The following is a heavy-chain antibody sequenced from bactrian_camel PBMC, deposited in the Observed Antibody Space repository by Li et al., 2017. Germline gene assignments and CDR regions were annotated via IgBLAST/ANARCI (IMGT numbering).Heavy chain of an antibody. Sequence: QVQLVESGGGSVQAGGSLTLSCAAPAYIFSIYCMGWFRQAPGKEREEVAAIDTDGSANYADSVKGRFAISRDDAGGALYLQMNNVEPEDSAMYYCAAARFARYYTDYATNPQRYNFWGQGTQVTVS. V-gene: IGHV3S53*01. CDR1: AYIFSIYC. D-gene: IGHD2*01. J-gene: IGHJ4*01. CDR3: AAARFARYYTDYATNPQRYNF. CDR2: IDTDGSA.